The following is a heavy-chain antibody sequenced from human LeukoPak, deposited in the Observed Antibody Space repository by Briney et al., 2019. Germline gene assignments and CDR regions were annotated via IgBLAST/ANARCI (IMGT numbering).Heavy chain of an antibody. CDR3: ARDLAIFGVVIASGAFDI. V-gene: IGHV3-21*01. J-gene: IGHJ3*02. CDR2: ISSSSSYI. Sequence: GGSLRLSCAASGFTFSSYSMNWVRQAPGKGLEWVSSISSSSSYIYYADSVKRRFTISRDNAKNSLYLQMNSLRAEDTAVYCCARDLAIFGVVIASGAFDIWGQGTMVTVSS. CDR1: GFTFSSYS. D-gene: IGHD3-3*01.